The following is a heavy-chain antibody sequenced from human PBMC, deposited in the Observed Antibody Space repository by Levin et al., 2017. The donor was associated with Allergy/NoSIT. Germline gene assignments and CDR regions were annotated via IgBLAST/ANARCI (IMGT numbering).Heavy chain of an antibody. CDR1: GYSFTSYW. D-gene: IGHD4-17*01. J-gene: IGHJ4*02. Sequence: GGSLRLSCKGSGYSFTSYWIGWVRQMPGKGLEWMGIIYPGDSATRYSPSFQGQVTISADKSISTAYLRRSSLKASDTAMSYCARHNDYGDIRSNWGQGTLDTVSS. CDR3: ARHNDYGDIRSN. CDR2: IYPGDSAT. V-gene: IGHV5-51*01.